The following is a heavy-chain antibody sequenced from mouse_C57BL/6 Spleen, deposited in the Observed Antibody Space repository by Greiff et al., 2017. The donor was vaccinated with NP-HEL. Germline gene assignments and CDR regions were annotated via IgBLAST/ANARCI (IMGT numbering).Heavy chain of an antibody. CDR1: GYTFTSYW. CDR2: IYPGNSDT. CDR3: TRPHYYGSSGYFDY. V-gene: IGHV1-5*01. Sequence: VQLQQSGTVLARPGASVKMSCKTSGYTFTSYWMHWVKQRPGQGLEWIGAIYPGNSDTSYNQKFKGKAKLTAVTSASTAYMELSSLTNEDSAVYYCTRPHYYGSSGYFDYWGQGTTLTVSS. D-gene: IGHD1-1*01. J-gene: IGHJ2*01.